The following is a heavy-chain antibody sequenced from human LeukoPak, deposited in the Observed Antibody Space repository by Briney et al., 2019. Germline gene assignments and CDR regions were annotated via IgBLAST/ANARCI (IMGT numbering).Heavy chain of an antibody. CDR2: ISASAGST. D-gene: IGHD3-22*01. J-gene: IGHJ6*03. CDR1: GFTFSSYA. CDR3: ASGHDSSGYYPYGGHYYYYMDV. V-gene: IGHV3-23*01. Sequence: GGSLRLSCAASGFTFSSYAMSWVRQAPGKGLEWVSTISASAGSTYYADSVKGRFTVSRDNSKNTLYLQMNSLRAEDTAVYYCASGHDSSGYYPYGGHYYYYMDVWGKGTTVTVSS.